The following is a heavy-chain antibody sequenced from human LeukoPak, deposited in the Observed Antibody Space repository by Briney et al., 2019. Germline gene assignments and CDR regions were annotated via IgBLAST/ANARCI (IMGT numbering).Heavy chain of an antibody. J-gene: IGHJ4*02. CDR3: AREMGTMVRGPPDY. V-gene: IGHV1-69*04. D-gene: IGHD3-10*01. CDR2: IIPILGIA. CDR1: GGTFSSYA. Sequence: SVNVSCKASGGTFSSYAISWVRQAPGQGLEWMGRIIPILGIANYAQKFQGRVTITADKSKSTAYMELSSLRSEDTAVYYCAREMGTMVRGPPDYWGQGSLVTVSS.